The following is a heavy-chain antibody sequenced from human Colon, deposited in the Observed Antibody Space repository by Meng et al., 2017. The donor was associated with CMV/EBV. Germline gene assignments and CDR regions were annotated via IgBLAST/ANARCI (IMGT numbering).Heavy chain of an antibody. CDR3: AADILSVGGTFDF. CDR2: TDGRRT. V-gene: IGHV3-74*01. J-gene: IGHJ4*02. D-gene: IGHD6-19*01. Sequence: LSCVVSGFTFSKSWMHWARQAPGKGLEWVSYTDGRRTAYADSVEGRFTISRDTAENTLYLQMNSLSADDTAVYYCAADILSVGGTFDFWGQGALITVSS. CDR1: GFTFSKSW.